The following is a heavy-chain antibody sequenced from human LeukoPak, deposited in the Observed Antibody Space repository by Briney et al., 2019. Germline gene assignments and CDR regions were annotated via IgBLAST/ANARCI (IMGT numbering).Heavy chain of an antibody. Sequence: NPSETLSLTCTVSGAPVSNYDWSWIRQPPGKGLEWIGYVYYSGRTHYNPSLESRVTISVDTSKNQFSLKLTSVTAADTAMYYCARRGGNPLGAFDIWGQGRMVTVSS. J-gene: IGHJ3*02. CDR3: ARRGGNPLGAFDI. D-gene: IGHD4-23*01. CDR1: GAPVSNYD. V-gene: IGHV4-59*02. CDR2: VYYSGRT.